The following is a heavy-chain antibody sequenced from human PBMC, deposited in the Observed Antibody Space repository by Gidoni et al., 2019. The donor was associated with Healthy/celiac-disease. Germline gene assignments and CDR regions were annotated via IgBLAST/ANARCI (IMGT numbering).Heavy chain of an antibody. J-gene: IGHJ6*02. D-gene: IGHD2-2*01. CDR1: GLTFSSYG. Sequence: QVQLVESGGGVVQPGRSLRLSGAASGLTFSSYGMHWVRQAPGKGLEWVAVIWYAGSIKYYADSVKGRFTISRDNSKNTLYLQMNSLRAEDTAVYYCARDQYCSSTSCYYGIDVWGQGTTVTVSS. CDR3: ARDQYCSSTSCYYGIDV. V-gene: IGHV3-33*01. CDR2: IWYAGSIK.